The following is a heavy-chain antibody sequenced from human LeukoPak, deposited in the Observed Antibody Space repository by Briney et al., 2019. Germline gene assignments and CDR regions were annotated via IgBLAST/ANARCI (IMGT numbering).Heavy chain of an antibody. CDR1: GGSISSGGYY. V-gene: IGHV4-31*03. CDR3: ARDYSGWAYYFDY. CDR2: IHYSGST. Sequence: SETLSLTCTVSGGSISSGGYYWSWIRQHPGKGLEWIGCIHYSGSTYYNPSLKSRGTISIDTSKNQFSLKLSSVTAADTAVYYCARDYSGWAYYFDYWGQGTLVTVSS. J-gene: IGHJ4*02. D-gene: IGHD6-19*01.